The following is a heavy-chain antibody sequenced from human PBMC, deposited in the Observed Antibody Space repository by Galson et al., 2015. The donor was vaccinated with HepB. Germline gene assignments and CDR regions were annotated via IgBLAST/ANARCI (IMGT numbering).Heavy chain of an antibody. CDR2: IHYSGST. J-gene: IGHJ5*02. CDR3: AVGGKDYYDSSYGGAHWFDP. Sequence: LSLTCTVSGVSIRSGGYYWSWIRQHPGKGLEWIGNIHYSGSTHYNPSLKSRVTISLDTSKNQLSLKLRSVTAADTAVYYCAVGGKDYYDSSYGGAHWFDPWGQGTLVTVSS. V-gene: IGHV4-31*03. D-gene: IGHD3-22*01. CDR1: GVSIRSGGYY.